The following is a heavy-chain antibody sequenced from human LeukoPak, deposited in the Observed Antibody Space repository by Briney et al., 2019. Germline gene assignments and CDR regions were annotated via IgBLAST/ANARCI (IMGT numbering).Heavy chain of an antibody. J-gene: IGHJ4*02. CDR2: ISAYNGNT. V-gene: IGHV1-18*01. CDR1: GYTFTNYG. CDR3: ARVYSNSHEPDY. Sequence: ASVKVSFKASGYTFTNYGFSWLRQAPGQGPEWMGWISAYNGNTNYAPKFQGRVTFTTDTSTTTAYMELTTLRSDDTAVYYCARVYSNSHEPDYWGQGTLVTVSS. D-gene: IGHD6-13*01.